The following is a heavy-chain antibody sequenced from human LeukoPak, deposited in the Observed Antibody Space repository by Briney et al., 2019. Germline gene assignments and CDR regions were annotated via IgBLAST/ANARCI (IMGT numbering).Heavy chain of an antibody. CDR2: IIPILGIA. CDR3: ARAKKQGTTVTTGWFDP. J-gene: IGHJ5*02. V-gene: IGHV1-69*02. D-gene: IGHD4-11*01. CDR1: GGTFSSYT. Sequence: SVKVSCKASGGTFSSYTISWVRQAPGQGLEWMGRIIPILGIANYAQKFQGRVTITADKSTSTACMELSSLRSEDTAVYYCARAKKQGTTVTTGWFDPWGQGTLVTVSS.